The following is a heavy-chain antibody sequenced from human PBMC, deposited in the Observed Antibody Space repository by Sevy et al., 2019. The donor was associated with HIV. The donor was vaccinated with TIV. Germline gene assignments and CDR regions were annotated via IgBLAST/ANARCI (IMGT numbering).Heavy chain of an antibody. Sequence: GGSLRLSCAASGFSFTTYAMSWVRQAPGKGLEWVSSITGSGGTIYYADSVKGRFTISRDNSKNTLYLQMNSLRAEDTAVYYCARDVALPSMRDSSGYYFETNFDYWGQGTLVTVSS. D-gene: IGHD3-22*01. CDR1: GFSFTTYA. CDR3: ARDVALPSMRDSSGYYFETNFDY. J-gene: IGHJ4*02. CDR2: ITGSGGTI. V-gene: IGHV3-23*01.